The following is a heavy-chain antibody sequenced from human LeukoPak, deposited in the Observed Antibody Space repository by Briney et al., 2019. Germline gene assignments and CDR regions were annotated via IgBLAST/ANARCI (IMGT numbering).Heavy chain of an antibody. CDR1: GYTFTSYG. J-gene: IGHJ4*02. CDR2: ISAYNGNT. Sequence: GASVKVSCKASGYTFTSYGISWVRQAPGQGLEWRGWISAYNGNTNYAQKLQGRVTMTTDTSTSTAYMELRSLRSDDTAVYYCARDLFAGSYYVLGDPHLDYWGQGTLVTVSS. V-gene: IGHV1-18*01. D-gene: IGHD1-26*01. CDR3: ARDLFAGSYYVLGDPHLDY.